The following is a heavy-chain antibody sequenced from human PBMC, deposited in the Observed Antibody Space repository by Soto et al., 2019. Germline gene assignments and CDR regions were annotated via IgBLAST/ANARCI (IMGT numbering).Heavy chain of an antibody. CDR1: GDSVSSNSAA. V-gene: IGHV6-1*01. Sequence: PSQTLSLPCAISGDSVSSNSAAWNWIRQSPSRGLEWLGRTYYRSKWYNDYAVSVKSRITINPDTSKNQFSLQLNSVTPEDTAVNYCARVVAAAGVRAFDIWGQGTMGTVSS. J-gene: IGHJ3*02. D-gene: IGHD6-13*01. CDR2: TYYRSKWYN. CDR3: ARVVAAAGVRAFDI.